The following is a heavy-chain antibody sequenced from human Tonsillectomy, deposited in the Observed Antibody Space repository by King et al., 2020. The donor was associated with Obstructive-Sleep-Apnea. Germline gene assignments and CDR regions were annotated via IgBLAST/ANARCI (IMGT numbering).Heavy chain of an antibody. V-gene: IGHV3-7*01. J-gene: IGHJ4*02. D-gene: IGHD3-10*01. CDR1: RFTFSNYW. Sequence: VQLVESGGGLVQPGGSLRLSCAASRFTFSNYWMSWVRQAPGKGLEWVASIEQDGSEKYYVDSVKGRFTISRDNAKNSLYLQMNSLRAEDTAVYYCARDRDVRGLHYFDYWGQGILVTVSS. CDR2: IEQDGSEK. CDR3: ARDRDVRGLHYFDY.